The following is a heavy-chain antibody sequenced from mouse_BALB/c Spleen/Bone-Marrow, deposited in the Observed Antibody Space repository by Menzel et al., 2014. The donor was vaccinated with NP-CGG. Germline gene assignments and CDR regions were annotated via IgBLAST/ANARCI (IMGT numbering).Heavy chain of an antibody. Sequence: EVQLQESGAELVKPGASVKLSCTASGFNIKDTYMHWVKQRPEQGLEWIGRIDPANGNTKYDPKFQGKATITADTSSNTAYLQLSSLTSEDTAVYYCARVYPDAMDYWGQGTSVTVSS. CDR3: ARVYPDAMDY. CDR1: GFNIKDTY. V-gene: IGHV14-3*02. J-gene: IGHJ4*01. D-gene: IGHD2-1*01. CDR2: IDPANGNT.